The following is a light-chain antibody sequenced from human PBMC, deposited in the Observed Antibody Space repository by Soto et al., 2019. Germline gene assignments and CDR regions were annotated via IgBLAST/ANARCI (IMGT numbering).Light chain of an antibody. CDR2: EVN. CDR1: SSDVGAYKY. Sequence: QSVLTQPPSASGSPGQSVTISCTGTSSDVGAYKYVSWYQQHPGKAPKLMIYEVNKRPSGVPDRFSGSKSGNTASLTVSGLQADDEADYYCSSYEGSNTLVFGGGTKVTVL. J-gene: IGLJ2*01. V-gene: IGLV2-8*01. CDR3: SSYEGSNTLV.